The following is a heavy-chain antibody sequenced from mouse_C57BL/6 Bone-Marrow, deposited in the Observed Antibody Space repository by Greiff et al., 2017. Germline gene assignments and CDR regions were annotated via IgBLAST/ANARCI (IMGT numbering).Heavy chain of an antibody. J-gene: IGHJ2*01. CDR3: ARHTLFITTVD. CDR1: GYTFTSYW. Sequence: QVHVKQPGTELVRPGTSVKLSCKASGYTFTSYWMHWVKQRPGQGLEWIGVIDPSDSYTNYNQKFKGKATLTVDTSSSTAYMQLSSLTSEDSAVYYCARHTLFITTVDWGQGTTLTVSS. D-gene: IGHD1-1*01. V-gene: IGHV1-59*01. CDR2: IDPSDSYT.